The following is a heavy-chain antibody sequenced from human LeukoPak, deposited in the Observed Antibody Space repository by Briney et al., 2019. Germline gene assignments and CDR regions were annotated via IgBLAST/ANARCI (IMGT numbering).Heavy chain of an antibody. Sequence: GRSLRLSCAASGFTFSSYGMHWVRQAPGKGLEWVAVIWYDGSNKYYADSVKGRFTISRDNSKNTPYLQMNSLRAEDTAVYYCARTNGSGWYYYFDYWGQGTLVTVSS. V-gene: IGHV3-33*01. CDR3: ARTNGSGWYYYFDY. J-gene: IGHJ4*02. D-gene: IGHD6-19*01. CDR2: IWYDGSNK. CDR1: GFTFSSYG.